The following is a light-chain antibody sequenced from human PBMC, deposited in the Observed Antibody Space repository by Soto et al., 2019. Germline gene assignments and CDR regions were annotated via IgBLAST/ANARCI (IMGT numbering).Light chain of an antibody. CDR3: QKYDGAPWT. CDR2: DAS. J-gene: IGKJ1*01. V-gene: IGKV1-27*01. CDR1: QGFRNY. Sequence: DIQMTQSPSSLSASVGDRVTITCRAVQGFRNYLDWYQQTPGNAPKLLIYDASTLQSGGPSRFSGSGSGAGFTLTISVLQPEDVATYYCQKYDGAPWTFGQGTKVDIK.